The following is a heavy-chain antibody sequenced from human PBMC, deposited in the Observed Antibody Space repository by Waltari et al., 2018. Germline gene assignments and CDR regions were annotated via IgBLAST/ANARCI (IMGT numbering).Heavy chain of an antibody. V-gene: IGHV3-7*01. CDR3: ARDRGYSGYDYWFDY. J-gene: IGHJ4*02. Sequence: EVQLVESGGGLVQPGGSLRLSCAASGFTFSSYWMSWVRQAPGKGLEWVANIKQDGSEKYYVDSVKGRFTISRDNAKNSLYLQMNSLRAEDTAVYYCARDRGYSGYDYWFDYWGQGTLVTVSS. CDR1: GFTFSSYW. D-gene: IGHD5-12*01. CDR2: IKQDGSEK.